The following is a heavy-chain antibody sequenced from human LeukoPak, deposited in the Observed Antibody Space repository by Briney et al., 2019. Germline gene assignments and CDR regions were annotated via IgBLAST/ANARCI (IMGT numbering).Heavy chain of an antibody. D-gene: IGHD2-15*01. CDR2: IYYSGST. CDR1: GGSISSYY. V-gene: IGHV4-59*01. J-gene: IGHJ6*02. Sequence: PSETLSLTCTVSGGSISSYYWSWIRQPPGKGLEWIGYIYYSGSTNYNPSLKSRVTISVDTSKNQFSLKLSSVTAADTAVYYCARRGSGSGGTYAGMDVWGQGTSVTVSS. CDR3: ARRGSGSGGTYAGMDV.